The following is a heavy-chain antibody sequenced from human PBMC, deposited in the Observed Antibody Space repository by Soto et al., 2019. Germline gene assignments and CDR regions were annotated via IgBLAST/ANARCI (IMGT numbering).Heavy chain of an antibody. Sequence: EVQLLESGGGLVQPGGSLRLSCAASGFAFSSYAMSWVRQAPGKGLEWVSAISGSGGSTYYADSVKGRFTISRDNSKNTLYMQMNSLRAEDTAVYYCAKDQSPSYITVASSNFQHWGQGTLVTVSS. V-gene: IGHV3-23*01. CDR1: GFAFSSYA. D-gene: IGHD6-19*01. CDR2: ISGSGGST. J-gene: IGHJ1*01. CDR3: AKDQSPSYITVASSNFQH.